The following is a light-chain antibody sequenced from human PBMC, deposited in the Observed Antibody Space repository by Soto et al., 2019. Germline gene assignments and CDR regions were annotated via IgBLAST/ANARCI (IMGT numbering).Light chain of an antibody. CDR1: QSVSSNY. CDR2: GTS. J-gene: IGKJ1*01. Sequence: EIVLTQSPGTLSLSPGERATLSCRASQSVSSNYLAWYQQKPGQAPRLLIYGTSNRATGIPDRFSGSGSGTDFTLTISRLEPEDFAVYYCQQYGSSLTWTFGQGTKV. CDR3: QQYGSSLTWT. V-gene: IGKV3-20*01.